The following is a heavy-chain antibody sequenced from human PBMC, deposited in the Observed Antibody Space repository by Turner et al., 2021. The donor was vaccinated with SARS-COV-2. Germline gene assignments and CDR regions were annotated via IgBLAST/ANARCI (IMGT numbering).Heavy chain of an antibody. CDR2: ISYDGSNK. Sequence: QVKLVESGGGVVQPGRSLRLSCSASGFTFSSYAMHWVRQAPGKGLEWVAVISYDGSNKYYADSVKGRFTISRDNSKNTLYLQMNSLRAEDTAVYYCARDPSITMIDYYFDYWGQGTLVTVSS. J-gene: IGHJ4*02. V-gene: IGHV3-30-3*01. CDR1: GFTFSSYA. D-gene: IGHD3-22*01. CDR3: ARDPSITMIDYYFDY.